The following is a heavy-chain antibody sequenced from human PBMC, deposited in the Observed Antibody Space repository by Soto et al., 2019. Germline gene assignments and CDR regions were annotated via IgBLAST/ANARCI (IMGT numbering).Heavy chain of an antibody. J-gene: IGHJ5*02. D-gene: IGHD4-17*01. CDR3: ARYFGDYSGNWFDP. CDR1: GFIFSNYD. V-gene: IGHV3-13*01. CDR2: ICVGGDT. Sequence: EVQLVESGGGLVQPGGSLRLSCAASGFIFSNYDMHWVRQVTGKGLEWVSSICVGGDTYYAGSVKGRFTISRENAKNSFYLQMNSLRAEDKAVYYCARYFGDYSGNWFDPWGQGTLVTVSS.